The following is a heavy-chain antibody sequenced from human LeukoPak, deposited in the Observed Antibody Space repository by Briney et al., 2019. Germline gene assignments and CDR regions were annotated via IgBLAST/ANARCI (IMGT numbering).Heavy chain of an antibody. Sequence: ASVKVSCKASGYTFTSYDINWVRQATGQGLEWMGWMNPNSGNTGYAQTFQGRVTMTRNTSISTAYMELSSLRSEDTAVYYCVYIVVVPADRTYMDVWGKGTTVTISS. D-gene: IGHD2-2*01. V-gene: IGHV1-8*01. J-gene: IGHJ6*03. CDR2: MNPNSGNT. CDR1: GYTFTSYD. CDR3: VYIVVVPADRTYMDV.